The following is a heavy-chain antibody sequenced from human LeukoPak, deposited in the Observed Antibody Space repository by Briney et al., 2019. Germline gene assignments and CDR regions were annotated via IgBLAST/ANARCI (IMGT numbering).Heavy chain of an antibody. V-gene: IGHV4-34*01. CDR2: INHSGST. J-gene: IGHJ4*02. CDR1: GGSFSGYY. D-gene: IGHD3-3*01. Sequence: SETLSLTCAVYGGSFSGYYWSWIRQPPGKGLEWIGEINHSGSTNYNPSLKSRVTISVDTSKNQFSLKLSSVTAADTAVYHCARAAWRSFDYWGQGTLVTVSS. CDR3: ARAAWRSFDY.